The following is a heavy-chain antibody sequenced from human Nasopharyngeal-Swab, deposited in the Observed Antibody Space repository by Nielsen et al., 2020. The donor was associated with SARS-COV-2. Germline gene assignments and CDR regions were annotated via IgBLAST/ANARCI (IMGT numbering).Heavy chain of an antibody. CDR2: ISYDGSNK. Sequence: GESLKISCAASGFTFSSYGMHWVRQAPGKGLEWVAVISYDGSNKYYADSVKGRFTISRDNSKNTLYLQMNSLRAEDTAVYYCAKDPVMYYDSSDYYYFDYWGQGTLVTVSS. V-gene: IGHV3-30*18. D-gene: IGHD3-22*01. CDR3: AKDPVMYYDSSDYYYFDY. CDR1: GFTFSSYG. J-gene: IGHJ4*02.